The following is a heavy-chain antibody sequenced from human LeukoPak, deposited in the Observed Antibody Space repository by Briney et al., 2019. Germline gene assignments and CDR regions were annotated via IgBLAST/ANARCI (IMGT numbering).Heavy chain of an antibody. D-gene: IGHD2-2*01. CDR2: IDPHGNGN. V-gene: IGHV3-30*12. CDR1: GFTFHNFG. Sequence: PGTSLRLSCAASGFTFHNFGMVWVRQPPGKGLQWVAAIDPHGNGNYYADSARGRFVISRDNSKNTLYLQIYGLTVVDTAVYYCARDSDTSCNHWFFDVWGRGTLVIASS. CDR3: ARDSDTSCNHWFFDV. J-gene: IGHJ2*01.